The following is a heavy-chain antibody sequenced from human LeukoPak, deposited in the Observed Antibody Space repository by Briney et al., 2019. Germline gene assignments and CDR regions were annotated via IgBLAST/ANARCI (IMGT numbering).Heavy chain of an antibody. CDR2: ISAYNGNT. Sequence: ASVKVSCKASGYTFTSYGISWVRQAPGQGLEWMGWISAYNGNTNYAQKLQGRVTMTTDTSTSTACMELRSLRSDDTAVYYCARELFRGAFDIWGQGTMVTVSS. D-gene: IGHD3-10*01. J-gene: IGHJ3*02. CDR3: ARELFRGAFDI. CDR1: GYTFTSYG. V-gene: IGHV1-18*01.